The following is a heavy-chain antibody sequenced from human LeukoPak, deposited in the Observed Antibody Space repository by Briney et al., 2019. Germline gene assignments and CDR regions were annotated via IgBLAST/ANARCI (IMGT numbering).Heavy chain of an antibody. J-gene: IGHJ4*02. V-gene: IGHV1-2*02. CDR2: INPNSGGT. CDR3: ARGVYPMGYFGY. CDR1: GYTFTGYY. Sequence: GASVKVSCKASGYTFTGYYMHWVRQAPGQGLEWMGWINPNSGGTNYAQKFQDRVTMTRDTSISTAYMELSRLRSDDAAVYYCARGVYPMGYFGYWGQGTLVTVSS.